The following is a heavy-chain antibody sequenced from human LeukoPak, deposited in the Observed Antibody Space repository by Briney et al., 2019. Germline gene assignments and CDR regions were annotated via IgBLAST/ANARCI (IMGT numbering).Heavy chain of an antibody. CDR3: AKDICLNAACRTSCFDY. Sequence: GGSLRLSCAASGFTFSNYAMSWVRQTPGKGLEWVSAISGIDCSTDYTGSVKGRFTISRDNSKNTLFLQMNYLRADDTAVYYCAKDICLNAACRTSCFDYWGQGTLVTVSS. J-gene: IGHJ4*02. D-gene: IGHD2-2*01. CDR2: ISGIDCST. V-gene: IGHV3-23*01. CDR1: GFTFSNYA.